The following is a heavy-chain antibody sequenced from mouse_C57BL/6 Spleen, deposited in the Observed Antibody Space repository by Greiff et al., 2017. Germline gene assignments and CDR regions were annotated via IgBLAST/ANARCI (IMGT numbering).Heavy chain of an antibody. CDR1: GFTFSSYG. D-gene: IGHD2-4*01. Sequence: EVMLVESGGDLVKPGGSLKLSCAASGFTFSSYGMSWVRQTPDKRLEWVATISSGGSYTYYPDSVKGRFTISRDNAKNTLYLQMSSLKSEDTAMYYCARHYDYDGYYYAMDYWGQGTSVTVSS. V-gene: IGHV5-6*01. CDR2: ISSGGSYT. CDR3: ARHYDYDGYYYAMDY. J-gene: IGHJ4*01.